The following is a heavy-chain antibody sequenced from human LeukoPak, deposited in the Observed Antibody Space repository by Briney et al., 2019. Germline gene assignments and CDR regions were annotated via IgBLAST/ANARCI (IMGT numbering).Heavy chain of an antibody. CDR3: ARHRCSGGSCYPMNWFDP. J-gene: IGHJ5*02. CDR2: INHSGST. CDR1: GGSFSGYY. D-gene: IGHD2-15*01. V-gene: IGHV4-34*01. Sequence: PSETLSLTCAVYGGSFSGYYWSWIRQPPGKGLEWIGEINHSGSTNYNPSLKSRVTISVGTSKNQFSLKLSSVTAADTAVYYCARHRCSGGSCYPMNWFDPWGQGTLVTVSS.